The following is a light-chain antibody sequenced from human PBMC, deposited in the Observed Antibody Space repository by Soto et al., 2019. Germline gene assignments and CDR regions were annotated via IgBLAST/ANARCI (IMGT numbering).Light chain of an antibody. CDR2: EVS. CDR1: SSDVGGYNS. V-gene: IGLV2-14*01. Sequence: QSALSQPASVSGSPGQSITISCTVTSSDVGGYNSVSWYQQHPGKAPKLVIYEVSNRPSGISNRFSGSKSGNTASLTISGLQAEDEDDYYCSSYTSSSTRVFGTGTKVTVL. J-gene: IGLJ1*01. CDR3: SSYTSSSTRV.